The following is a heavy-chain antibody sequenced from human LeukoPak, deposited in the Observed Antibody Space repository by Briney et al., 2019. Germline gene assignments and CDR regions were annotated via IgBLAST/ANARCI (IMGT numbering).Heavy chain of an antibody. D-gene: IGHD3-10*01. V-gene: IGHV3-30*02. J-gene: IGHJ4*02. Sequence: GGSLRLSCTASGFTFSSNGMHWVRQAPGKGLEWVAFIMYDDSEKYYVESVKGRFTISRDNSKNSLYLQMSSLRAEDTAVYYCAKTGSVRGGYWGQGALVTVSS. CDR1: GFTFSSNG. CDR3: AKTGSVRGGY. CDR2: IMYDDSEK.